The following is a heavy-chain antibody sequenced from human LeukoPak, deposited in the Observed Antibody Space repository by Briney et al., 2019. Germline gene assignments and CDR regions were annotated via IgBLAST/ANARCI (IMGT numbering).Heavy chain of an antibody. D-gene: IGHD1-1*01. Sequence: PGGSLRLSCAAFRFTFSDYAIHWVRQAPGKGLEWVTLISYDGNNNYYAHSVKGRFTISRDNSKNTLYLQMNSLKTEDTAVYYCARDSSGTGTFDIWGQGTTVTVSS. J-gene: IGHJ3*02. CDR3: ARDSSGTGTFDI. CDR1: RFTFSDYA. V-gene: IGHV3-30-3*01. CDR2: ISYDGNNN.